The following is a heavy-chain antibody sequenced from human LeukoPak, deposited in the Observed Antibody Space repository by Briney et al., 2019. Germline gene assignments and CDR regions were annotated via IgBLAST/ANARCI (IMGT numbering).Heavy chain of an antibody. CDR1: GFTFSSYA. V-gene: IGHV3-30*01. J-gene: IGHJ3*02. D-gene: IGHD3-10*01. CDR3: AREGSRRSYAFDI. CDR2: ISYDGSNK. Sequence: PGGSLRLSCAASGFTFSSYAMHWVRQAPGKGLEWVAVISYDGSNKYYADSVKGRFTISRDNSKNTLYLQMNSLRAEDTAVYYCAREGSRRSYAFDIWGQGTMVTVSS.